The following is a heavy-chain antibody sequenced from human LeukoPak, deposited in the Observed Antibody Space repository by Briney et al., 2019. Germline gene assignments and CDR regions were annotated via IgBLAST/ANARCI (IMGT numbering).Heavy chain of an antibody. CDR1: GFTFNSYA. CDR2: ICGNSDT. D-gene: IGHD5-18*01. V-gene: IGHV3-23*05. Sequence: GGSLRLSCAASGFTFNSYAMSWVRQAPGEGLEWVSVICGNSDTYYPDSVKGRFPISRHISKHTLFPQKNSLRGEDTAVYYCARSPRSGTAMPHPWGEGTLVSVSS. CDR3: ARSPRSGTAMPHP. J-gene: IGHJ5*02.